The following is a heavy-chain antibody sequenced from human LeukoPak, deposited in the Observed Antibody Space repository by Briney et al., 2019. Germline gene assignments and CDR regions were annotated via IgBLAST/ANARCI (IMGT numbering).Heavy chain of an antibody. J-gene: IGHJ4*02. CDR1: GFTFSTYA. CDR3: AKDTTYYYGSGSSYFDY. V-gene: IGHV3-23*01. CDR2: ISGSGGRT. Sequence: PGGSLRLSCAASGFTFSTYAMGWVRQALGKGLEWVSAISGSGGRTDYADSVKGRFTISRDNSKNTLYLQMNSLRAEDTAVYYCAKDTTYYYGSGSSYFDYWGQGSLVTVSS. D-gene: IGHD3-10*01.